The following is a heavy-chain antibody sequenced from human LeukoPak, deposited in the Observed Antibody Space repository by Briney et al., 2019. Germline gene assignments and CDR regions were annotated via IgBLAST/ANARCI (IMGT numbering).Heavy chain of an antibody. V-gene: IGHV4-39*07. CDR3: ARGGPPGYYYDYYMDV. Sequence: SETLSLTCTVSGGSISSSSSYWGWIRQPPGKGLEWIVSIYYSGSTYYHPSLKSRVTISVDTSKNQFSLKLSSVTAADTAVYFCARGGPPGYYYDYYMDVWGKGTTVTISS. CDR2: IYYSGST. CDR1: GGSISSSSSY. J-gene: IGHJ6*03.